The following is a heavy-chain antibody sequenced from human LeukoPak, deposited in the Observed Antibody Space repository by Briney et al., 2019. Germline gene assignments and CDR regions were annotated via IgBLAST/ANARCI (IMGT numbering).Heavy chain of an antibody. Sequence: SETLSLTCAVYGGSFSGYYWSWIRQPPGKGLECIGEINHSGSTNYNPSLKSRVTISVDTSKNQFSLKLSSVTAADTAVYYCASWTTVTAHGYYGMDVWGQGTTVTVSS. D-gene: IGHD4-17*01. J-gene: IGHJ6*02. CDR1: GGSFSGYY. CDR3: ASWTTVTAHGYYGMDV. V-gene: IGHV4-34*01. CDR2: INHSGST.